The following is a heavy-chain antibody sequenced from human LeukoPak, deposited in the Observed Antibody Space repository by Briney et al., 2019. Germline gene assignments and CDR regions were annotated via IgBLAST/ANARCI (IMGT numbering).Heavy chain of an antibody. Sequence: GESLKISCKGSGYSSTSYWNGWVRQMPGKGLEWMGIIYPGDSDTRYSPSFQGQVTISADKSISTASLQWSSLKASDTAMYYCARQYYYDSSGSSYYFDYWGQGTLVTVSS. CDR3: ARQYYYDSSGSSYYFDY. J-gene: IGHJ4*02. CDR1: GYSSTSYW. D-gene: IGHD3-22*01. CDR2: IYPGDSDT. V-gene: IGHV5-51*01.